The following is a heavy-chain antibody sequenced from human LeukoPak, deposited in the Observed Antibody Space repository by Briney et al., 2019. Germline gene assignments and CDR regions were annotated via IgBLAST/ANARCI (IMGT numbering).Heavy chain of an antibody. J-gene: IGHJ4*02. CDR2: ISWNSGSI. CDR3: AKGIKYYYDSSGIDY. Sequence: GGSLRLSCAASGFTVDDYAMHWVRHAPGKGLEWVSGISWNSGSIGYAASAKGRFTISRNNDKNSLYLQINSLRAEDMALYYCAKGIKYYYDSSGIDYWGQGTLVTVSS. CDR1: GFTVDDYA. D-gene: IGHD3-22*01. V-gene: IGHV3-9*03.